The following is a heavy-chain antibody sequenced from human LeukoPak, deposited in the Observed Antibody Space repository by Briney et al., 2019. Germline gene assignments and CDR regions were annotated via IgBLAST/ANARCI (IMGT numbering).Heavy chain of an antibody. Sequence: PSETLSLTCSVSGVSISSYHWTWIRQPPGEGLEWIGRIYTSGSTNYNPSLKSRVTISVDTSKNQFSLKLSSVTAADTAVYYCARVSSARRWGSRLPSELLKQSVDYNGMDVWGQGTTVTVSS. CDR1: GVSISSYH. CDR3: ARVSSARRWGSRLPSELLKQSVDYNGMDV. D-gene: IGHD3-16*01. J-gene: IGHJ6*02. V-gene: IGHV4-4*08. CDR2: IYTSGST.